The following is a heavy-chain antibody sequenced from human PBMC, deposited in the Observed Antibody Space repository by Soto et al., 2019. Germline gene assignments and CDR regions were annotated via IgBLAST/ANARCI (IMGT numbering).Heavy chain of an antibody. CDR1: GCTFSNYA. CDR2: ISGSGGST. Sequence: GGSLRLSCAASGCTFSNYAVTWVRQAPGKGLEWVSTISGSGGSTYYADSVKGRFTISRDNTGNTLYLQMNSLTAEDTAIYYCGKLSRGYTYGYPEYWGQGTPVTVSS. V-gene: IGHV3-23*01. J-gene: IGHJ4*02. CDR3: GKLSRGYTYGYPEY. D-gene: IGHD5-18*01.